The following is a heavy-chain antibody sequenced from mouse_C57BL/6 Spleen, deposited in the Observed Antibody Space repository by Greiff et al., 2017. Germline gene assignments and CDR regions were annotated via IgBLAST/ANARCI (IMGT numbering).Heavy chain of an antibody. CDR2: IDPSDSYT. J-gene: IGHJ4*01. D-gene: IGHD2-3*01. CDR3: ARDGPLDY. CDR1: GYTFTSYW. Sequence: QVQLKQPGAELVRPGTSVKLSCKASGYTFTSYWMHWVKQRPGQGLEWIGVIDPSDSYTNYNQKFKGKATLTVDTSSSTAYMQLSSLTSEDSAVYYCARDGPLDYWGQGTSVTVSS. V-gene: IGHV1-59*01.